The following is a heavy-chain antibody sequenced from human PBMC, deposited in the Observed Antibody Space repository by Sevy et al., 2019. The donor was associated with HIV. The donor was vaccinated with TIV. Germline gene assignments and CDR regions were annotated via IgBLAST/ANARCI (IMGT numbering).Heavy chain of an antibody. CDR2: ISNSDSDT. CDR1: GFTFSSYA. Sequence: GGSLRLSCAASGFTFSSYAMHWVRQAPGKGLEWVSAISNSDSDTKYAGSVKGRFTISRDNSKNTLYVQMNSLSAEDTAVYYCAKDRITVIGDAFDLWGQGTMVTVSS. D-gene: IGHD4-17*01. J-gene: IGHJ3*01. CDR3: AKDRITVIGDAFDL. V-gene: IGHV3-23*01.